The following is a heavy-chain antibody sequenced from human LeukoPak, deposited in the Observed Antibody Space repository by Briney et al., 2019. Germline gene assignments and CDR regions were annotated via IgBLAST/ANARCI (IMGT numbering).Heavy chain of an antibody. J-gene: IGHJ4*02. D-gene: IGHD5-18*01. CDR1: GGSISSSNYY. Sequence: PSETLSLTCSVSGGSISSSNYYWGWIRQPPGKGLEWIGSIYYSGSTYYNPSLKSRVTISVDTSKNQFSLKLSSVTAADTAVYYCARHILLTAMVKLSVSYFDYWGQGTLVTVSS. CDR2: IYYSGST. CDR3: ARHILLTAMVKLSVSYFDY. V-gene: IGHV4-39*01.